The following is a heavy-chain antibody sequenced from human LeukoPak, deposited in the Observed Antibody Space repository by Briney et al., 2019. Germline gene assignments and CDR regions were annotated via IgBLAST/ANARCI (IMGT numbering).Heavy chain of an antibody. CDR2: INHSGSN. D-gene: IGHD2-21*01. CDR3: ARESILWWHPTPYFQH. V-gene: IGHV4-34*01. Sequence: SETLSLTCAVYGGSFSGYYWSWIRQPPGKGLEWIGEINHSGSNNYNPSLKSRVTISVDTSKNQFSLKLSSVTAADTAVYYCARESILWWHPTPYFQHWGQGTLVTVSS. J-gene: IGHJ1*01. CDR1: GGSFSGYY.